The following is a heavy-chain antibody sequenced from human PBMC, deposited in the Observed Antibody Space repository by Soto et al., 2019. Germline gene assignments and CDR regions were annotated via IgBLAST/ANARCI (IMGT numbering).Heavy chain of an antibody. J-gene: IGHJ4*02. Sequence: PGGALKISCKGSGYSFAGYWITWVRQKPGKGLDSMGWMDTRRAQTYCSPLFHGDVTISVLKSISPVFLHDSSVLAMDTVMYSCASSIYEADTGPNFLYYFDSWGQGTLVTVSS. V-gene: IGHV5-10-1*01. D-gene: IGHD5-18*01. CDR3: ASSIYEADTGPNFLYYFDS. CDR2: MDTRRAQT. CDR1: GYSFAGYW.